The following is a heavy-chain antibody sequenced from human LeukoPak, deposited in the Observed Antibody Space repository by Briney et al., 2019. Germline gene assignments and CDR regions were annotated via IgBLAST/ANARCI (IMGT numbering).Heavy chain of an antibody. V-gene: IGHV3-7*01. J-gene: IGHJ4*02. D-gene: IGHD5-18*01. CDR2: INPDGNKK. Sequence: GGSLRLSCAVSGLTFSSSWMDWDRQAPGKGLEWVASINPDGNKKYSADSVKGRFTISRDNAENSLYLQMNSLRVEDTAFYYCARDLAYSRLDYWGQGMLVTVSS. CDR1: GLTFSSSW. CDR3: ARDLAYSRLDY.